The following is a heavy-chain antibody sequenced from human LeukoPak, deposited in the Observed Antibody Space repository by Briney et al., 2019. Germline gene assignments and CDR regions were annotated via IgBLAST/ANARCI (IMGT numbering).Heavy chain of an antibody. D-gene: IGHD3-22*01. CDR3: ARAMDYSDSSGSNGGIFDY. Sequence: GGSLILSCAASGFTFSDYYMSWIRQAPGKGLEWVSYISSSGSTIYYADSVKGRFTISRDNAKNSLYLQMNSLRAEDTAVYYCARAMDYSDSSGSNGGIFDYWGQGTLVTVSS. V-gene: IGHV3-11*04. J-gene: IGHJ4*02. CDR1: GFTFSDYY. CDR2: ISSSGSTI.